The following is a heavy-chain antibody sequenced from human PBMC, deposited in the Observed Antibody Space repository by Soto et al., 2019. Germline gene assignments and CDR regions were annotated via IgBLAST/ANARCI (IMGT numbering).Heavy chain of an antibody. V-gene: IGHV4-34*01. CDR1: GGSFSGYY. CDR3: ARARVAIFGVVPYYYYYGMDV. J-gene: IGHJ6*02. Sequence: PSETLSLTCAVYGGSFSGYYWSWIRQPPGKGLEWIGEINHSGSTNYNPSLKSRVTISVDTSKNQFSLKLSSVTAADTAVYYCARARVAIFGVVPYYYYYGMDVWGQGTTVTVS. D-gene: IGHD3-3*01. CDR2: INHSGST.